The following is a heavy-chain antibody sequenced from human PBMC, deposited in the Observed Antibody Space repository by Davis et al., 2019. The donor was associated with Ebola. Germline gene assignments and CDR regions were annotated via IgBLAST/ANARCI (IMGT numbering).Heavy chain of an antibody. V-gene: IGHV1-8*01. CDR2: MNPNSGNT. D-gene: IGHD3-10*01. Sequence: ASVKVSCKASGYTFTSYDINWVRQATGQGLEWMGWMNPNSGNTGYAQKFQGRVTMTRNTSISTAYMELSSLRSEDTAVYYCARGPVLGGGFDPWGQGTLVTVSS. J-gene: IGHJ5*02. CDR1: GYTFTSYD. CDR3: ARGPVLGGGFDP.